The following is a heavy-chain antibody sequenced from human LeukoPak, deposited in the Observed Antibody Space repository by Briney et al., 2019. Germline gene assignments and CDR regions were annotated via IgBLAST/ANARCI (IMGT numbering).Heavy chain of an antibody. CDR3: AKSGYSYGYFDY. CDR1: GFTFSSYA. CDR2: ISGSGGST. Sequence: GGSLRPSCAASGFTFSSYAMSWVRQAPGKGLEWVSAISGSGGSTYYADSVKGRFTISRDNSKNTLYLQMNSLRAEDTAVYYCAKSGYSYGYFDYWGQGTLVTVSS. J-gene: IGHJ4*02. D-gene: IGHD5-18*01. V-gene: IGHV3-23*01.